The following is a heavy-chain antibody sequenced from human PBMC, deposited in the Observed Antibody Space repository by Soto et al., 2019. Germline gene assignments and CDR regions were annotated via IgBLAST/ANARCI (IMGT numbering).Heavy chain of an antibody. Sequence: SETLSITCTVSGGSISSYNWNWIRQPPGKGLEWIGYIYYNGGTNYNPSLKSRVTITVDTSKNQFSLKLSSVTAADTARYYCARLPPYRYGFVYNYYGMDVWGQGTTVTVSS. J-gene: IGHJ6*02. CDR1: GGSISSYN. CDR2: IYYNGGT. D-gene: IGHD5-18*01. V-gene: IGHV4-59*08. CDR3: ARLPPYRYGFVYNYYGMDV.